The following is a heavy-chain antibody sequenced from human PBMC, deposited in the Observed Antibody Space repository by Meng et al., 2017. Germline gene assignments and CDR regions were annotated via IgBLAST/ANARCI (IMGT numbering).Heavy chain of an antibody. CDR2: ISYDGSNK. J-gene: IGHJ4*02. V-gene: IGHV3-30*01. CDR3: ARDWGVATIGGGYFSGGSCQTYFDY. D-gene: IGHD2-15*01. Sequence: GESLKISCAASGFTFSSYAMHWVRQAPGKGLEWVAVISYDGSNKYYADSVKGRFTISRDNSKNTLYLQMNSLRAEDTAVYYGARDWGVATIGGGYFSGGSCQTYFDYWGQGTLVTVSS. CDR1: GFTFSSYA.